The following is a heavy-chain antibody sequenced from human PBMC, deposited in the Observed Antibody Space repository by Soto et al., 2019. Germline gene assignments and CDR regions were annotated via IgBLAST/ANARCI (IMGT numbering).Heavy chain of an antibody. J-gene: IGHJ4*02. Sequence: GGSLRLSCAASGFTFSSYGMHWVRQAPGKGLEWVAVISYDGSNKYYADSVKGRFTISRDNSKNTLYLQMNSLRAEDMAVYYCAKEENYDILTGRNYYFDYWGQGTLVTVSS. CDR1: GFTFSSYG. CDR2: ISYDGSNK. V-gene: IGHV3-30*18. D-gene: IGHD3-9*01. CDR3: AKEENYDILTGRNYYFDY.